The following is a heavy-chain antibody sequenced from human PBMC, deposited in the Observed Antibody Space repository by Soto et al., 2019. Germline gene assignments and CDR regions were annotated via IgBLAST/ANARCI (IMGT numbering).Heavy chain of an antibody. CDR1: GFTFSTYW. V-gene: IGHV3-74*01. Sequence: EVQLVESGGGLVQPGGSLRLSCAASGFTFSTYWMHWVRQAPGKGLVWVSRINSDGSSTNYADSVKGRFTISRDNAENTVYLEINNLRAEDTAVYYCARDYYTRLGHCSGGGCPLDYWGQGTLVTVSS. J-gene: IGHJ4*02. CDR2: INSDGSST. D-gene: IGHD2-15*01. CDR3: ARDYYTRLGHCSGGGCPLDY.